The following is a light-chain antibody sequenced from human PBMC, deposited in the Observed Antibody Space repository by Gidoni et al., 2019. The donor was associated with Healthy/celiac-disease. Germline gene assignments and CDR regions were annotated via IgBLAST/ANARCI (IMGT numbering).Light chain of an antibody. V-gene: IGKV1-39*01. J-gene: IGKJ2*01. CDR1: QTITFS. Sequence: DIQMTQSPSSLSASVGDSVTITCRASQTITFSLNWYQHKPGTAPNLLIYAASTLHSGVPSRFSGSGSGTDYTLTIINLQPEDFATYYCQQTYSPPHTFGQGTKLVIK. CDR3: QQTYSPPHT. CDR2: AAS.